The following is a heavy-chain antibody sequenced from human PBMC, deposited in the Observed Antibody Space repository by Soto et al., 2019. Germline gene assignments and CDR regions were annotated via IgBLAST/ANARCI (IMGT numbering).Heavy chain of an antibody. CDR3: AKVGVTKVVAVLARFDP. CDR2: ISGSGGST. V-gene: IGHV3-23*01. D-gene: IGHD5-12*01. J-gene: IGHJ5*02. CDR1: GFTFSSYA. Sequence: EVQLLESGGGLVQPGGSLRLSCAASGFTFSSYAMSWVRQAPGKGLEWVSAISGSGGSTYYADSVKGRFTISRDNSKNTLYLQMNSLRAEDTAVYYCAKVGVTKVVAVLARFDPWGQGTLVTVSS.